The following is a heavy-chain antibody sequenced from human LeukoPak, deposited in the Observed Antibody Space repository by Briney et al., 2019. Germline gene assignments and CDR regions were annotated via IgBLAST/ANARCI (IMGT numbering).Heavy chain of an antibody. CDR1: GFTLTTYA. J-gene: IGHJ3*02. Sequence: PGGSLRLSCAASGFTLTTYAMSWVRQAPGKGLEWVSYISSSSSIIYYADSVEGRFTISRDNAKNSLYLQMNSLRDEDTAVYYCARDPYYDSIWGQGSMVTVSS. D-gene: IGHD3-22*01. CDR3: ARDPYYDSI. CDR2: ISSSSSII. V-gene: IGHV3-48*02.